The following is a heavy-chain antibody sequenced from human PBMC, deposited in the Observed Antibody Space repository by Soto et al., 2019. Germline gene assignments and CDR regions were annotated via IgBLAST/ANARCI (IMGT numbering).Heavy chain of an antibody. CDR1: GGTFSSYA. D-gene: IGHD6-13*01. V-gene: IGHV1-69*13. Sequence: SVKVSCKASGGTFSSYAISWVRQAPGQGLEWMGGIIPIFGTANYAQKFQGRVTITADESTSTAYMELSSLRSEDTAVYYCARFLGYSSSWYADYYGMDVWGQGTTVTVSS. J-gene: IGHJ6*02. CDR2: IIPIFGTA. CDR3: ARFLGYSSSWYADYYGMDV.